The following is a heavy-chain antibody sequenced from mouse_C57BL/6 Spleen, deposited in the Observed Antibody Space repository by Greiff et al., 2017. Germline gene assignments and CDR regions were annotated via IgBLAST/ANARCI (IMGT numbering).Heavy chain of an antibody. CDR1: GFTFSSYT. V-gene: IGHV5-9*01. J-gene: IGHJ2*01. Sequence: DVQLQESGGGLVKPGGSLKLSCAASGFTFSSYTMSWVRQTPEKRLEWVATISGGGGNTYYPDSVKGRFTISRDNAKNTLYLQMSSLRSEDTALYYCARHAYFDYWGQGTTLTVSS. CDR3: ARHAYFDY. CDR2: ISGGGGNT.